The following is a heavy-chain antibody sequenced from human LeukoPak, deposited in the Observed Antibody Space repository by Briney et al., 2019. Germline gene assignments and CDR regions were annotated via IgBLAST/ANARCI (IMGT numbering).Heavy chain of an antibody. D-gene: IGHD6-19*01. CDR3: AKGEGLAVAGAFDY. CDR1: GSTFSSYA. Sequence: GGSLRLSCAASGSTFSSYAMSWVRHAPGKGLEWVSTISGSGGSTYYAHSVKGRFTSSRDNSKNTLYLQMNSLRPEDTAVYYCAKGEGLAVAGAFDYWGQGTLVTVSS. CDR2: ISGSGGST. V-gene: IGHV3-23*01. J-gene: IGHJ4*02.